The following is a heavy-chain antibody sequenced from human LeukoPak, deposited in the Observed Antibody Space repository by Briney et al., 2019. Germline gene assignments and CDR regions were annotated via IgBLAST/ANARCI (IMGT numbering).Heavy chain of an antibody. D-gene: IGHD3-3*01. V-gene: IGHV3-30*18. CDR2: LSYQGKNE. J-gene: IGHJ4*02. CDR3: AKYLLLFGVVILPSILGY. Sequence: RRAPGKGPGWVAVLSYQGKNEYYADSVKRRFKVSRDNSKNTLYLQMNSLRAEDAAVYYCAKYLLLFGVVILPSILGYWGQGTLVTVSS.